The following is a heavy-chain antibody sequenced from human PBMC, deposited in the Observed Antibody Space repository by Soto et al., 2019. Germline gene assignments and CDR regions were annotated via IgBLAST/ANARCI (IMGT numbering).Heavy chain of an antibody. CDR1: GFTFSSYG. V-gene: IGHV3-30*18. CDR2: ISYDGSNK. Sequence: QVQLVESGGGVVQPGRSLRLSCAASGFTFSSYGMRWVRQAPGKGLEWVAVISYDGSNKYYADSVKGRFTISRDNSKNTLYLQMNSLRAEDTAVYYCAKDRDSGGMDVWGQGTTVTVSS. CDR3: AKDRDSGGMDV. J-gene: IGHJ6*02.